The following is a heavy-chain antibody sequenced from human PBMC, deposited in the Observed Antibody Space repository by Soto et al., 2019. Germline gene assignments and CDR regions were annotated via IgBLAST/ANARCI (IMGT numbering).Heavy chain of an antibody. D-gene: IGHD3-22*01. Sequence: QVQLQESGPGLVKPSQTLSLTCTVSGGSISSGGYYWSWIRQHPGKGLEWIGYIYYSGSTYYNPSRERRVTISVHTAKNQFSLKLSSVTAADTAVYYFARGYDSRAAAPLDYWGQGILVTVSS. J-gene: IGHJ4*02. CDR3: ARGYDSRAAAPLDY. CDR1: GGSISSGGYY. V-gene: IGHV4-31*03. CDR2: IYYSGST.